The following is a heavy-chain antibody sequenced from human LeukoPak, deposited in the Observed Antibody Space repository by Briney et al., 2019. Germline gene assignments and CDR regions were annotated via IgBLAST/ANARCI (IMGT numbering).Heavy chain of an antibody. CDR1: GGTFSSYA. CDR2: IIPIFGTA. Sequence: SVKVSCTASGGTFSSYAISWVRQAPGQGLEWMGGIIPIFGTAHYAQKFQGRVTITTDESTSTAYMELSSLRSEDTAVYYCARDSYDSSGYFSQDAFDIWGQGTMVTVSS. CDR3: ARDSYDSSGYFSQDAFDI. V-gene: IGHV1-69*05. D-gene: IGHD3-22*01. J-gene: IGHJ3*02.